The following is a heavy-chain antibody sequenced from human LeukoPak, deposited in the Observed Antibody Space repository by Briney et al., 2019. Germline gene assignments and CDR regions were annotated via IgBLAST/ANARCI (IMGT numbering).Heavy chain of an antibody. CDR3: ARGRHKSTRYCSGGSCYSHLHNWFDP. CDR2: INHSGST. CDR1: GGSFSGYY. V-gene: IGHV4-34*01. D-gene: IGHD2-15*01. J-gene: IGHJ5*02. Sequence: SETLSLTCAVYGGSFSGYYWSWIRQPPGKGLEWIGEINHSGSTNYNQSLKSRVTISVDTSKNQFSLKLSSVTAADTAVYYCARGRHKSTRYCSGGSCYSHLHNWFDPGGQGTLVTVSS.